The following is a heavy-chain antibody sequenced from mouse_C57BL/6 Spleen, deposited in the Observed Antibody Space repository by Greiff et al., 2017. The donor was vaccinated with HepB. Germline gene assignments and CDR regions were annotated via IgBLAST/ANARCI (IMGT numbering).Heavy chain of an antibody. CDR1: GFTFSSYA. V-gene: IGHV5-4*01. J-gene: IGHJ3*01. CDR2: ISDGGSYT. CDR3: AREGFAY. Sequence: EVKLMESGGGLVKPGGSLKLSCAASGFTFSSYAMSWVRQTPEKRLEWVATISDGGSYTYYPDNVKGRFTISRDNAKNNLYLQMGHLKSEDTAMYYCAREGFAYWGQGTLVTVSA.